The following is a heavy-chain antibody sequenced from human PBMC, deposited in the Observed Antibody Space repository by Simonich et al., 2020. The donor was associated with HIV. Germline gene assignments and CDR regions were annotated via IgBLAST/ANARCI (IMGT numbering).Heavy chain of an antibody. V-gene: IGHV3-30*07. CDR1: GFTFSSYD. CDR3: ASGGSISSVWADDY. Sequence: QVQLVESGGGVVQPGRSLRLSCAASGFTFSSYDMHWVRQAPGKGLAWVAVISYDGSNKYYADSVKGRFTISRGNSKNTLYLQMNSLRAEDTAVYYCASGGSISSVWADDYWGQGTLVTVSS. D-gene: IGHD3-16*01. J-gene: IGHJ4*02. CDR2: ISYDGSNK.